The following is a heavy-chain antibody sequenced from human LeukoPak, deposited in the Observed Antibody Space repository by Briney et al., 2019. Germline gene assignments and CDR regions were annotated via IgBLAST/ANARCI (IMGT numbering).Heavy chain of an antibody. D-gene: IGHD3-22*01. Sequence: ASVKVSCKASGYTFTSYYMHWVRQAPGQGLEWMGIINPSGGSTSYAQKFQGRVTMTRNTSTSTVYMELSSWGSEDTAVYYCARDFPDYYDGSGRENWLDPWGQGTLVTVPS. CDR2: INPSGGST. CDR1: GYTFTSYY. CDR3: ARDFPDYYDGSGRENWLDP. J-gene: IGHJ5*02. V-gene: IGHV1-46*01.